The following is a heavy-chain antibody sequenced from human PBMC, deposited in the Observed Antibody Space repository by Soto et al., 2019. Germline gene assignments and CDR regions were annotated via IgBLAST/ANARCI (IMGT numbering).Heavy chain of an antibody. V-gene: IGHV5-51*01. Sequence: GESLKISCKGSGYSFTSYWIGWVRQMPGKGLEWMGITYLGDSDTRYSPSFQGQVTISADKSISTAYLQWSSLKASDTAMYYCARRPIAVSTPFDYWGQGTLVTVSS. J-gene: IGHJ4*02. CDR3: ARRPIAVSTPFDY. CDR2: TYLGDSDT. CDR1: GYSFTSYW. D-gene: IGHD2-15*01.